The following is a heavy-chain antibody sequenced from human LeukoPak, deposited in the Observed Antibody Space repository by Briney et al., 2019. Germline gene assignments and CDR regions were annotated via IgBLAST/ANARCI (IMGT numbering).Heavy chain of an antibody. J-gene: IGHJ4*02. V-gene: IGHV4-34*01. Sequence: SETLSLTCAVYGGSFSGYYWSWIRQPPGKGLEWIGEINHSGSTYYNPSLKSRVTISVDTSKNQFSLKLSSVTAADTAVYYCARETYCSGGSCYSAVYWGQGTLVTVSS. CDR2: INHSGST. CDR3: ARETYCSGGSCYSAVY. D-gene: IGHD2-15*01. CDR1: GGSFSGYY.